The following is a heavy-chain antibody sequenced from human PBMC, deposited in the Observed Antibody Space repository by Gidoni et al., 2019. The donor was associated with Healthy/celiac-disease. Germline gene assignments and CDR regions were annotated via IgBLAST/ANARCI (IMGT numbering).Heavy chain of an antibody. CDR2: IYSGGST. CDR1: GFTVSSND. Sequence: EVQLVESGGGLIQPGGSLRLSCAASGFTVSSNDMSGVRQAPGKGLEWVSVIYSGGSTYYADSVKGRFTISRDNSKNTLYLQMNSLRAEDTAVYYCARSLGSGYFYYFDYWGQGTLVTVSS. J-gene: IGHJ4*02. D-gene: IGHD3-3*01. V-gene: IGHV3-53*01. CDR3: ARSLGSGYFYYFDY.